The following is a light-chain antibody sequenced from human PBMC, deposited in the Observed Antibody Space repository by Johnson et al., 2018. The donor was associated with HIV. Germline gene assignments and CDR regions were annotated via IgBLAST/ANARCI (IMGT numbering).Light chain of an antibody. V-gene: IGLV1-51*01. CDR1: SSNIGNNY. J-gene: IGLJ1*01. CDR2: DNN. Sequence: QSVLTQPPSVSAAPGQKVTISCSGSSSNIGNNYVSWYQQLPGTAPKLLIYDNNKRPSGIPDRFSGSQSGTSATLCITGLQTGDEADYYCGTWDSSLSAYVVGTGTKVTVL. CDR3: GTWDSSLSAYV.